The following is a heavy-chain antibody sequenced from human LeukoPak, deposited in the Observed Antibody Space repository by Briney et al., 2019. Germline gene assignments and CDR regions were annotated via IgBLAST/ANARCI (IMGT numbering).Heavy chain of an antibody. CDR3: ARDPSSGWYLKGWFDP. D-gene: IGHD6-19*01. Sequence: GGSLRLSCTAPGFTFSGHWIHWVRQPPGMGLVWVSRINERGTDSMYAESVKGRFTISRDNAKNSLYLQMNSLRAEDTAVYYCARDPSSGWYLKGWFDPWGQGTLVTVSS. CDR2: INERGTDS. CDR1: GFTFSGHW. J-gene: IGHJ5*02. V-gene: IGHV3-74*03.